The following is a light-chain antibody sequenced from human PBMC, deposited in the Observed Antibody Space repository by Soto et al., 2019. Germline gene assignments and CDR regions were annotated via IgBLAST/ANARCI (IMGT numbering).Light chain of an antibody. J-gene: IGLJ2*01. Sequence: QSALTQPASVSGSPGQSITISCTGTSSDVGSYDYVSWYQQHPGKAPKLIIYEVSHRPSGVSNRFSGFKSGNTASLIISGLQAEDEADYYCNSYSSSSTLVVFGGGTKLTVL. CDR1: SSDVGSYDY. CDR3: NSYSSSSTLVV. V-gene: IGLV2-14*01. CDR2: EVS.